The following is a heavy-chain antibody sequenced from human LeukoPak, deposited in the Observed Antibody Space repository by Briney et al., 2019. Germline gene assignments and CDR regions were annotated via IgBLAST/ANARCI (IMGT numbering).Heavy chain of an antibody. CDR2: RSGSGGST. V-gene: IGHV3-23*01. J-gene: IGHJ3*02. D-gene: IGHD3-22*01. CDR1: GFPFSSYA. Sequence: GRSLRLSCAACGFPFSSYAMSWVRQAPGKGLEWGLARSGSGGSTYYADSVKGRFTISRDNSKNTLYLQMNSLRAEDTAVYYCAKDLYDSSGDAFDIWGQGTMVTVSS. CDR3: AKDLYDSSGDAFDI.